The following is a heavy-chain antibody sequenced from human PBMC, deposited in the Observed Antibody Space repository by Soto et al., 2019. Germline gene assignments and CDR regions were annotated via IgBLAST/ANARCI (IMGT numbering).Heavy chain of an antibody. CDR2: MKEDESEK. CDR1: GFSFNRYW. Sequence: GGPLRLSCGASGFSFNRYWMSWVRQAPGKGLEWVANMKEDESEKYYVDSVKGRFTISRDNAKNSLYLQMNSLRAEDTAVYYCARDERYYYGSGSLNWFDPWGQGTLVTVSS. J-gene: IGHJ5*02. V-gene: IGHV3-7*04. D-gene: IGHD3-10*01. CDR3: ARDERYYYGSGSLNWFDP.